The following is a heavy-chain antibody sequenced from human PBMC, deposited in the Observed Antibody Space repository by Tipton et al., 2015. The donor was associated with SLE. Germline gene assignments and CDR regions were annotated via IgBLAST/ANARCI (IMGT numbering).Heavy chain of an antibody. CDR1: GFTFSNYA. CDR2: ITGSGDRT. D-gene: IGHD3-3*01. CDR3: ARSPVDYWNGYSA. V-gene: IGHV3-23*01. J-gene: IGHJ4*02. Sequence: SLRLSCAASGFTFSNYAMSWVRQAPGKGLEWVSAITGSGDRTNYIDSAKGRFTISRDNSKNSLYLQRNGLRAEDTAVYYYARSPVDYWNGYSAWGQGTLVTVSS.